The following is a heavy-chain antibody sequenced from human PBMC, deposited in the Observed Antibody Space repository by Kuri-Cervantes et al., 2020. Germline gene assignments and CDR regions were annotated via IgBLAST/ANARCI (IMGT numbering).Heavy chain of an antibody. J-gene: IGHJ6*03. CDR2: MNPNSGNT. V-gene: IGHV1-8*02. CDR3: AREYSDWGFFTVGDYYYYYMDV. D-gene: IGHD3-9*01. Sequence: ASVKVSCKASGYTFTSYDINWVRQATGQGLEWMGWMNPNSGNTGYAQKFQGRVTMTRNASISTAYMELSSLRSEDTAVYYCAREYSDWGFFTVGDYYYYYMDVWGKGTTVTVSS. CDR1: GYTFTSYD.